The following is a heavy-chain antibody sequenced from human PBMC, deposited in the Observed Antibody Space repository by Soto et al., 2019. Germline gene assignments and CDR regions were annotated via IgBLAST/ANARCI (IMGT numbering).Heavy chain of an antibody. CDR3: VRLIGNSWLDF. Sequence: QVQLQQSEPGLVKPSQTLSLTCAISGDSVSSSSVTWNWIRQSPSRGLEWLGRTYYRSKWYNDYAESVKSRITINTDTSKNQFSLHLNSVTPEDTAVYYCVRLIGNSWLDFWGQGTLVTVSS. CDR2: TYYRSKWYN. V-gene: IGHV6-1*01. CDR1: GDSVSSSSVT. D-gene: IGHD1-26*01. J-gene: IGHJ5*01.